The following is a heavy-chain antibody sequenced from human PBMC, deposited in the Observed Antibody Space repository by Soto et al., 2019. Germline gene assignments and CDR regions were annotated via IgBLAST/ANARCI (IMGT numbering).Heavy chain of an antibody. D-gene: IGHD1-26*01. CDR2: LDYSGST. CDR3: ARVRGGGPFDD. Sequence: PSETLSLTCTVSGGSVSNANNYCSWIRQPPGKGLEWIGYLDYSGSTNYNPSLKSRVTISVDTSKNQFSLKLSSVAAADTAVYYCARVRGGGPFDDWGQGTLVTVSS. J-gene: IGHJ4*02. V-gene: IGHV4-61*01. CDR1: GGSVSNANNY.